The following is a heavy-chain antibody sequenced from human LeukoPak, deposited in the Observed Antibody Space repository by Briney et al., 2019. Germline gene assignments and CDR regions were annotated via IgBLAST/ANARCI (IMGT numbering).Heavy chain of an antibody. V-gene: IGHV4-34*01. D-gene: IGHD2-2*02. CDR3: ARARFEVYTMRSFYYGMDV. CDR1: GGSSSGYY. Sequence: SETLSLTCAVYGGSSSGYYWSWIRQPPGKGLEWIGEINDSESTSYAPSLKNRVTISLDTSKNQFSLKMFSMTAADTAVYYCARARFEVYTMRSFYYGMDVWGQGTTVTVSS. CDR2: INDSEST. J-gene: IGHJ6*02.